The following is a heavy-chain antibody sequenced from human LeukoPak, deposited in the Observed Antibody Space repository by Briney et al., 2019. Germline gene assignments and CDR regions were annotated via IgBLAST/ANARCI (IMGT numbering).Heavy chain of an antibody. V-gene: IGHV3-48*02. CDR1: EFTFSTFS. CDR2: ISSSSNIM. CDR3: ARLSGSRLDY. J-gene: IGHJ4*02. Sequence: GGSLRLSCEASEFTFSTFSMNWVRQAPGQGLEWISYISSSSNIMYYADSVKGRFTISRDNGKNSLFLQMRSLRDEDTAVYYCARLSGSRLDYWGQGTLVTVAS. D-gene: IGHD6-19*01.